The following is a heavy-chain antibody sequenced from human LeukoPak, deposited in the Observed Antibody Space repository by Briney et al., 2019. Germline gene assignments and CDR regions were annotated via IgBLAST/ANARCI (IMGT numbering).Heavy chain of an antibody. Sequence: GGTLRLSCAASGFTFNTYGMSWVRKAPGKGLEWVANINQDGSKKFYVDSVKGRFTISRDNTKNALYLQMNSLRAEDTGVYFCARGQTLTFWGQGTLVTVSS. CDR2: INQDGSKK. V-gene: IGHV3-7*01. CDR3: ARGQTLTF. CDR1: GFTFNTYG. J-gene: IGHJ4*02.